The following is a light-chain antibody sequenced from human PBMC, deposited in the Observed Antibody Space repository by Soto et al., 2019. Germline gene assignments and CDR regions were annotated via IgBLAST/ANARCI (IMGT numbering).Light chain of an antibody. CDR2: EVT. V-gene: IGLV2-8*01. J-gene: IGLJ2*01. CDR1: SSDVGGYNY. CDR3: TSYAGRNNFVV. Sequence: QSVLTQPPSASGSPRQSVTISCTGTSSDVGGYNYVSWYQQHPGKAPKLMIYEVTKRPSGVPDRFSGSKSGNTASLTVSGLQAEDEADYYCTSYAGRNNFVVFGGGTKLTVL.